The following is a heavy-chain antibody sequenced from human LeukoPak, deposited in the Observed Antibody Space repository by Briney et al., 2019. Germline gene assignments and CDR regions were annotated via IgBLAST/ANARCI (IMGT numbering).Heavy chain of an antibody. V-gene: IGHV3-66*02. CDR3: AGGRGNGDYDYDAFDI. CDR1: GFTVSSNY. J-gene: IGHJ3*02. D-gene: IGHD4-17*01. Sequence: PGGSLRLSCAASGFTVSSNYMSWVRQAPGKGLEWVSVIYSGGSTYYADSVKGRFTISRDNSKNTLYLQMNSLRAEDTAVYYCAGGRGNGDYDYDAFDIWGQGTMVTVSS. CDR2: IYSGGST.